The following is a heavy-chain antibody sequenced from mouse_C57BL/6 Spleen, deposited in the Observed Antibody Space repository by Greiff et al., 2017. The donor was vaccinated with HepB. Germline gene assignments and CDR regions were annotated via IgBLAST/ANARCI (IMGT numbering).Heavy chain of an antibody. CDR3: ARDGYYYGSSLWYFDV. CDR1: GFTFSSYA. D-gene: IGHD1-1*01. J-gene: IGHJ1*03. Sequence: EVKLVESGGGLVKPGGSLKLSCAASGFTFSSYAMSWVRQTPEKRLEWVATISDGGSYTYYPDNVKGRFTISRDNAKNNLYLQMSHLKSEDTAMYYCARDGYYYGSSLWYFDVWGTGTTVTVSS. V-gene: IGHV5-4*01. CDR2: ISDGGSYT.